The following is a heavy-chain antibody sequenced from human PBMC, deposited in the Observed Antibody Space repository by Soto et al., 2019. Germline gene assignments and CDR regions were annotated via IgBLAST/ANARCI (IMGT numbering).Heavy chain of an antibody. Sequence: QVQLVQSGAEVKKPGASVKVSCKASGYTFTSYDINWVRQATGQGLEWMGWMNPNSGNTAYAQKFPGQGTMTRNPPQNHAHMGLAGLRSGATAVYSCAGEPSRGGGNWFDPWGQGTLVTVSS. CDR1: GYTFTSYD. CDR2: MNPNSGNT. D-gene: IGHD3-10*01. J-gene: IGHJ5*02. V-gene: IGHV1-8*01. CDR3: AGEPSRGGGNWFDP.